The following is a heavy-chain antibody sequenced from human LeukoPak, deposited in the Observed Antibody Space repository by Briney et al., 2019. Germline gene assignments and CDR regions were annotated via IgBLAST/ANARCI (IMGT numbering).Heavy chain of an antibody. CDR1: GFTFSSYS. CDR3: ARNYDFWSGYSLINYYYYGMDV. V-gene: IGHV3-21*01. D-gene: IGHD3-3*01. Sequence: GGSLRLSCAASGFTFSSYSMNWVRQAPGKGLEWVSSISSSSSYIYYADSVKGRFTISRDNAKSSLYLQMNSLRAEDTAVYYCARNYDFWSGYSLINYYYYGMDVWGQGTTVTVSS. CDR2: ISSSSSYI. J-gene: IGHJ6*02.